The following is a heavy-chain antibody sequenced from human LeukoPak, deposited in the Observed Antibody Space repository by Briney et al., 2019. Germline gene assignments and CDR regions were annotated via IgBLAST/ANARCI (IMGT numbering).Heavy chain of an antibody. V-gene: IGHV4-30-2*01. CDR3: ARHLYDSSGYYDY. J-gene: IGHJ4*02. Sequence: SETLSLTCTVSGGSISSGGYYWSWIRQPPGKGLEWIGYIYHSGSTYYNPSLKSRVTISVDRSKNQFSLKLSSVTAADTAVYYCARHLYDSSGYYDYWGQGALVTVSS. CDR1: GGSISSGGYY. D-gene: IGHD3-22*01. CDR2: IYHSGST.